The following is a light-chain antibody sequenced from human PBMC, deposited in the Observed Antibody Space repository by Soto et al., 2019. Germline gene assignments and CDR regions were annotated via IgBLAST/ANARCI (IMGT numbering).Light chain of an antibody. V-gene: IGKV3-20*01. CDR2: GAS. CDR1: QSVSSSY. Sequence: EIVLTQSPGTLSLSQGERATLSCRASQSVSSSYLAWYQQKPGQAPRLLIYGASSRATGIPDRFSGSGSGTDFTLTISRLEPEDFAVYYCQQYGSSPWTFGQGTKVDI. CDR3: QQYGSSPWT. J-gene: IGKJ1*01.